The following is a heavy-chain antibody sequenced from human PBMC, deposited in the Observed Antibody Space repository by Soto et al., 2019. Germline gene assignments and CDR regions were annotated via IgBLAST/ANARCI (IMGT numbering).Heavy chain of an antibody. J-gene: IGHJ4*02. CDR2: IRNKANSYTT. CDR1: GFTFSDHY. CDR3: ARGMFDY. V-gene: IGHV3-72*01. D-gene: IGHD3-10*01. Sequence: EVQLVESGGGLVQPGGSLRLSCAASGFTFSDHYMDWVRQAPGKGLEWVGRIRNKANSYTTEYAASVKGRFTISRDDSKNLLYLQMNSLKTEDTAVYYCARGMFDYWGQGTLVTVSS.